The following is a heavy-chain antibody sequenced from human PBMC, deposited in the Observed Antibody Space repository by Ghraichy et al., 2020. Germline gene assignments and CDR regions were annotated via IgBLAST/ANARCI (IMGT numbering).Heavy chain of an antibody. CDR2: INPGSGGT. Sequence: ASVKVSCKASGYTFTSYDVHWVRQAPGQGLQWMGIINPGSGGTTYGQNFQDRVTMTRDTSTSTVYMELSSLTSEDTAVYYCATECSGGVCFFFGWSTWGQGTPVTVSS. CDR1: GYTFTSYD. CDR3: ATECSGGVCFFFGWST. V-gene: IGHV1-46*03. D-gene: IGHD2-15*01. J-gene: IGHJ5*02.